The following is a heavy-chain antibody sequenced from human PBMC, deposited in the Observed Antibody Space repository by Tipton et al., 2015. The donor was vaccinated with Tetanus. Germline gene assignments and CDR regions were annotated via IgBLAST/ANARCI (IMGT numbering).Heavy chain of an antibody. J-gene: IGHJ4*02. CDR1: GGSISSYY. D-gene: IGHD5-12*01. Sequence: GLVKPSETLSLTCTVSGGSISSYYWSWIRQPPGKGLEWIGYIYYSGSTNYNPSLKSRVTISVDTSKNQFSLKLSSVTAADTAVYYCARPGTGYSGTDDYWGQGTLVTVSS. CDR2: IYYSGST. CDR3: ARPGTGYSGTDDY. V-gene: IGHV4-59*08.